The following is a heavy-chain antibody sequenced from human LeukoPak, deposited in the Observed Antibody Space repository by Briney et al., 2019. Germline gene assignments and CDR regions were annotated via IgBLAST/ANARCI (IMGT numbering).Heavy chain of an antibody. J-gene: IGHJ4*02. D-gene: IGHD3-10*01. CDR2: INHSGST. V-gene: IGHV4-34*01. Sequence: PSETLSLTCAVYGGSFSGYYWSWIRQPPGKGLEWIGEINHSGSTNYNPSLKSRVTISVDTSKNQFSLKLSSATAADTAVYYCARSVVRGVNDYWGQGTLVTVSS. CDR3: ARSVVRGVNDY. CDR1: GGSFSGYY.